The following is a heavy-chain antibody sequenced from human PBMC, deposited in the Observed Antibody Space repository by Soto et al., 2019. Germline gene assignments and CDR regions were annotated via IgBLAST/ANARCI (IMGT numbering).Heavy chain of an antibody. CDR3: ARDARGYCSSTSCVDDAFDI. J-gene: IGHJ3*02. D-gene: IGHD2-2*01. CDR2: IYYSGST. CDR1: GGSISSGDYY. V-gene: IGHV4-30-4*01. Sequence: QVQLQESGPGLVKPSQTLSLTCTVSGGSISSGDYYWSWIRQPPGKGLEWIGYIYYSGSTYYNPSLTSRVTISVDTSKNQFSLKLSSVTAADTAVYYCARDARGYCSSTSCVDDAFDIWGQGTMVTVSS.